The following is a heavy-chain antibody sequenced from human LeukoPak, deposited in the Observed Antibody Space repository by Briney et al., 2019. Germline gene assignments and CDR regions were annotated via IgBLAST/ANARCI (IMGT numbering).Heavy chain of an antibody. CDR3: ARRGSGDY. CDR2: IYHSGST. Sequence: SETLSLTCAVSGYSISSGYYWGWIRQPPGKGLEWIGSIYHSGSTYYNPSLKSRVTISVDTSKNQFSLKLSSVTAADTAVYYCARRGSGDYWGQGTLVTVSS. V-gene: IGHV4-38-2*01. CDR1: GYSISSGYY. D-gene: IGHD3-10*01. J-gene: IGHJ4*02.